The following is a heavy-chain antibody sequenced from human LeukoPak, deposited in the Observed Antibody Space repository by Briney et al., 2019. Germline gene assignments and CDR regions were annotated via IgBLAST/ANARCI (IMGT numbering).Heavy chain of an antibody. V-gene: IGHV5-51*01. Sequence: GQSLKISCKASAYRFSSYWIGWVRQVPGQGLEWMGIIYPDDSDTRYSPSLQGQVTISVDKSINTAYLQWSSLKASDTAMYYCARHRHRVTFCSRCHWYTKNAFDLWGQGTMVTVSS. CDR1: AYRFSSYW. CDR3: ARHRHRVTFCSRCHWYTKNAFDL. CDR2: IYPDDSDT. D-gene: IGHD2-2*02. J-gene: IGHJ3*01.